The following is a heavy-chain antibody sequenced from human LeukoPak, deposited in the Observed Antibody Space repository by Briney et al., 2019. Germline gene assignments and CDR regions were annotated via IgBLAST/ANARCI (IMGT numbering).Heavy chain of an antibody. D-gene: IGHD6-19*01. CDR3: ARDVAVSGNYFDN. J-gene: IGHJ4*02. CDR2: INGDGSTT. CDR1: GFIFSSCW. Sequence: GGSLRLSCAASGFIFSSCWMHWVRQAPGKGLVWVSRINGDGSTTNYADSVEGRFTISRDNAKNTLYLQMDSLTAEDTAVYYCARDVAVSGNYFDNWGQGTLVTVSS. V-gene: IGHV3-74*01.